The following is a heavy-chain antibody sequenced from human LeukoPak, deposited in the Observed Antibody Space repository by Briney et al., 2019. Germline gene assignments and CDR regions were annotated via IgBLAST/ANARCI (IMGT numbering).Heavy chain of an antibody. J-gene: IGHJ5*02. Sequence: PSETLSLTCTVSGGSMTSYYWSWIRQPPGKGLEWIGYIYYSGDTNYNPSLKSRVTISVDTSKNQFSLKLSSVTATDTAVYYCARGLWSFDPWGQGTLVTVPS. CDR1: GGSMTSYY. V-gene: IGHV4-59*01. CDR2: IYYSGDT. D-gene: IGHD3-16*01. CDR3: ARGLWSFDP.